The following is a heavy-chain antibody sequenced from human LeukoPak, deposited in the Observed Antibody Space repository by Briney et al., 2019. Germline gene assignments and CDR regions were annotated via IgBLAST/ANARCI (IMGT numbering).Heavy chain of an antibody. V-gene: IGHV1-69*05. Sequence: ASVKVSCKASGGTLSSYAISWVRQAPGQGLEWMGRIIPIFGTANYAQKFQGRVTITTDESTSTAYMELSSLRSEDTAVYYCARGFWSGYYFDYWGQGTLVTVSS. CDR2: IIPIFGTA. D-gene: IGHD3-3*01. CDR3: ARGFWSGYYFDY. CDR1: GGTLSSYA. J-gene: IGHJ4*02.